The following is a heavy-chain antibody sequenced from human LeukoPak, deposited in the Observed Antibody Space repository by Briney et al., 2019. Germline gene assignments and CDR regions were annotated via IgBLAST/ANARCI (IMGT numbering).Heavy chain of an antibody. CDR1: GYTFTSYD. D-gene: IGHD6-19*01. CDR2: MNPNSGNT. CDR3: ARGRGQWLARGTNWYFDL. V-gene: IGHV1-8*01. J-gene: IGHJ2*01. Sequence: ASVKVSCEASGYTFTSYDINWVRQATGQGLEWMGWMNPNSGNTGYAQKFQGRVTMTRDTSISTAYMELSSLRSEDTAVYYCARGRGQWLARGTNWYFDLWGRGTLVTVSS.